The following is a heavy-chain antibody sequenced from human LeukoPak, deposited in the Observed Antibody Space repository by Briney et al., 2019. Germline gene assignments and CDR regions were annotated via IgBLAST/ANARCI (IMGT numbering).Heavy chain of an antibody. CDR3: ANLGGAPWFEYFQH. J-gene: IGHJ1*01. V-gene: IGHV4-39*01. CDR2: IYYSGST. CDR1: GGSISSSSYY. D-gene: IGHD3-16*01. Sequence: NPSETLSLTCTVSGGSISSSSYYWGWIRQPPGKGLEWIGSIYYSGSTYYNPSLKSRVTISVDTSKNQFSLKLSSVTAADTAVYYCANLGGAPWFEYFQHWGQGTLVTVSS.